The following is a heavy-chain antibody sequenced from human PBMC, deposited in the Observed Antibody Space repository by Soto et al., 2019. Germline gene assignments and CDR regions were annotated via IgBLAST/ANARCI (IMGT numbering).Heavy chain of an antibody. Sequence: QLQLQESGPGLVKPSETLSLTCTVSGGSISSSSYYWGWIRQPPGKGLVWIGSIYYSGRTYYNPSLQSRLTISVDTTENKFSLRLTSVTAADTAVYYCATTYYDVVTGYHDAFDIWGQGTMVSVSS. CDR3: ATTYYDVVTGYHDAFDI. D-gene: IGHD3-9*01. CDR2: IYYSGRT. J-gene: IGHJ3*02. V-gene: IGHV4-39*01. CDR1: GGSISSSSYY.